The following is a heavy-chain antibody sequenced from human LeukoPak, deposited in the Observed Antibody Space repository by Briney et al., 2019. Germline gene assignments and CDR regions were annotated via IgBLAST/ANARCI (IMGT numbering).Heavy chain of an antibody. CDR2: IKEDGSDK. CDR1: GFTLSRYW. V-gene: IGHV3-7*01. D-gene: IGHD6-19*01. CDR3: ARDFGIAVPPGNGMDV. J-gene: IGHJ6*02. Sequence: PGGSLRLSCVASGFTLSRYWMSWVRQAPGKGLEWVANIKEDGSDKYYVDSVKGRFTISRDNAKNSLYLQMNNLRAEDTAVYYCARDFGIAVPPGNGMDVWGQGTTVTVSS.